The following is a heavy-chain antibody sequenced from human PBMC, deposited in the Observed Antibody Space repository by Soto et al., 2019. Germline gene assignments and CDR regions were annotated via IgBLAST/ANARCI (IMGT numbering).Heavy chain of an antibody. CDR1: GDSVSSNSAA. J-gene: IGHJ5*02. CDR2: TYYRSKWYN. CDR3: ARSPRDYGDYVSNWFDP. V-gene: IGHV6-1*01. Sequence: SQTLSLTCAISGDSVSSNSAAWNWIRQSPSRGLEWLGRTYYRSKWYNDYAVSVKSRITINPDTSKNQFSLQLNSVTPEDTAVYYCARSPRDYGDYVSNWFDPWGQGTLVTVSS. D-gene: IGHD4-17*01.